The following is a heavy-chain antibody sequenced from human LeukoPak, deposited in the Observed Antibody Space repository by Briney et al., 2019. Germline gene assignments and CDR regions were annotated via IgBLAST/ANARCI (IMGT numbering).Heavy chain of an antibody. CDR1: GDSIASYDW. V-gene: IGHV4-4*02. CDR2: IHLNGIT. Sequence: SGTLSLTCSVSGDSIASYDWWSWVRQSPGKGLEWIGEIHLNGITIYNLSLKSRVTMSIDKSKNQLSLNLSSVTAADTAVYYCARVISSAWRQNDLWGQGTLVTVSS. D-gene: IGHD6-19*01. CDR3: ARVISSAWRQNDL. J-gene: IGHJ5*02.